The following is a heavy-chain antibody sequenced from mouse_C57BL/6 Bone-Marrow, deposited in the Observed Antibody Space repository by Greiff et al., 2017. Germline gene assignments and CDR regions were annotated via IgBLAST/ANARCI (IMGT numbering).Heavy chain of an antibody. V-gene: IGHV1-50*01. J-gene: IGHJ1*03. CDR3: ARDGVCWYFDV. CDR1: GYTFTSYW. CDR2: IDPSDSYT. Sequence: QVQLQQPGAELVKPGASVKLSCKASGYTFTSYWMQWVKQRPGQGLEWIGEIDPSDSYTNYNQKFKGKATLTVDTSSSTAYMQLSSLTSEDSAVYYCARDGVCWYFDVWGTGTTVTVSS.